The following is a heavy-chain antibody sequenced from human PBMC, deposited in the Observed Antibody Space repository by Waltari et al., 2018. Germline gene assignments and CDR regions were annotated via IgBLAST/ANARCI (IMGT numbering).Heavy chain of an antibody. J-gene: IGHJ4*02. D-gene: IGHD2-2*02. V-gene: IGHV4-39*07. Sequence: QLQLQESGPGLVKPSETLSLTCTVSGGSISSSSYYWGWIRQPPGKGLEWIGSIYYSGSTYYNPSLKSRVTISVDTSKNQFSLKLSSVTAADTAVYYGASWYIVVVPAAIGFFDYWGQGTLVTVSS. CDR1: GGSISSSSYY. CDR3: ASWYIVVVPAAIGFFDY. CDR2: IYYSGST.